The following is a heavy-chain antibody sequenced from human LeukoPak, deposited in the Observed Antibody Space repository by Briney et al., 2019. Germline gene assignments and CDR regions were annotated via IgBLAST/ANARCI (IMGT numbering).Heavy chain of an antibody. CDR2: ISGSGGST. CDR1: GFTFSSYA. V-gene: IGHV3-23*01. D-gene: IGHD6-6*01. CDR3: AKGNLEARPYYFDY. Sequence: PGGSLRLSCAASGFTFSSYAMSWVRQAPGKGLEWVSAISGSGGSTYYADSVTGRFTISRDNSQSTLYLQMNGLRAEDTALYYCAKGNLEARPYYFDYWGQGTLVSVSS. J-gene: IGHJ4*02.